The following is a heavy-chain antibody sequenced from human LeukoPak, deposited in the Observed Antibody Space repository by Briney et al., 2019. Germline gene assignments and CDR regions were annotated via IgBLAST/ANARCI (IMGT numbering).Heavy chain of an antibody. CDR1: RFTFSSYA. J-gene: IGHJ4*02. Sequence: PGGSLRLSCAASRFTFSSYAMNWVRQAPGKGLEWVSDITGSGGSIYYADSVKGRFTISRDNSKNTLYLQMNSLRAEDTAVYYCAKDVGYHYDTRFPTWGQGTLVTVSS. D-gene: IGHD3-22*01. CDR2: ITGSGGSI. CDR3: AKDVGYHYDTRFPT. V-gene: IGHV3-23*01.